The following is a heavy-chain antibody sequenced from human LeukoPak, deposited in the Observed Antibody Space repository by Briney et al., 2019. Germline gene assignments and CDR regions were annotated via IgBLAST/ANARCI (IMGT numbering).Heavy chain of an antibody. V-gene: IGHV3-23*01. CDR3: AGPYGNTYYFDH. CDR1: GFTFSSYA. CDR2: ICGRGGST. J-gene: IGHJ4*02. D-gene: IGHD1-7*01. Sequence: GGSLRLSCAASGFTFSSYAMSWVRQAPGKGLEWVSAICGRGGSTYYADSVKGRFTMCSDNSKNPLDVQMNGRRAEGRAVYYWAGPYGNTYYFDHWGQGTLVPLSS.